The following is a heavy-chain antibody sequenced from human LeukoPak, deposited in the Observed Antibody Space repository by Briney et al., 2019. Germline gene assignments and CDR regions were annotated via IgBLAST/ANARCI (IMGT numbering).Heavy chain of an antibody. V-gene: IGHV4-59*01. Sequence: PSETLSLTCTVSGGSISSYYWSWFRQPPGKGLERIGYIYYSGSTNYNPSLKSRVTISVDTSKDQFSLRLSSVAAADTAVYYCARESEFYNWFDPWGQGTLVTVSS. J-gene: IGHJ5*02. D-gene: IGHD3-10*01. CDR2: IYYSGST. CDR1: GGSISSYY. CDR3: ARESEFYNWFDP.